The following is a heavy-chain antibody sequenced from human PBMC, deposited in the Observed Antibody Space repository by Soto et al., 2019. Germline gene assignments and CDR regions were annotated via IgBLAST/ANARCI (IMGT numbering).Heavy chain of an antibody. Sequence: ASVKVSCKASGYTFTSYAMHWVRQAPGQRLEWMGWINAGNGNTKYSQKFQGRVTITRDTSASTAYMELSSLRSEDTAVYYCARDYGGTIPVFDYWGQGTLVTVSS. CDR1: GYTFTSYA. D-gene: IGHD4-17*01. J-gene: IGHJ4*02. CDR2: INAGNGNT. V-gene: IGHV1-3*01. CDR3: ARDYGGTIPVFDY.